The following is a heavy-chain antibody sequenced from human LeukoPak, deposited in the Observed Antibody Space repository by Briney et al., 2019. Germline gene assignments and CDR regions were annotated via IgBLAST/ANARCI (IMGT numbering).Heavy chain of an antibody. CDR3: ARWEVATIPGPDGFDI. D-gene: IGHD5-24*01. V-gene: IGHV4-61*08. J-gene: IGHJ3*02. Sequence: PSETLSLTCIVSGASVSSGDHHWSWIRQAPGKGLEWIGHNMNTYYNPSLKSRVTISVDTSKNQFSLKLNSVTAADTAVYYCARWEVATIPGPDGFDIWGQGTMVTVSS. CDR1: GASVSSGDHH. CDR2: NMNT.